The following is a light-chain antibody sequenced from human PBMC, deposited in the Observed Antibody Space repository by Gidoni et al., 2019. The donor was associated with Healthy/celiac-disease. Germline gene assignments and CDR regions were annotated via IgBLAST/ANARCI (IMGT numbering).Light chain of an antibody. CDR3: QQYGNLLLT. Sequence: DIQMTQSPSSLSASVGDRVTITCQASQDISNYLNWYQQKPGKAPKLLIYDASHLETGVPSRFHWSGSWTDFSFTLSNLQPEDIATYYCQQYGNLLLTFGGGTKVEIK. CDR1: QDISNY. V-gene: IGKV1-33*01. J-gene: IGKJ4*01. CDR2: DAS.